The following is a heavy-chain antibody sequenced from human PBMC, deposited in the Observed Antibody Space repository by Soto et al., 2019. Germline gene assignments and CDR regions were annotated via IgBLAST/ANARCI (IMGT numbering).Heavy chain of an antibody. J-gene: IGHJ6*02. CDR2: IYYSGST. D-gene: IGHD3-3*01. CDR3: ARQKPLQGHYDFWSGPYYYYGMDV. Sequence: SETLSLTCTVSGGSISSYYWSWIRQPPGKGLEWIGYIYYSGSTNYNPSLKSRVTISVDTSKNQFSLKLSSVTAADTAVYYCARQKPLQGHYDFWSGPYYYYGMDVWGQGTTVTVSS. CDR1: GGSISSYY. V-gene: IGHV4-59*08.